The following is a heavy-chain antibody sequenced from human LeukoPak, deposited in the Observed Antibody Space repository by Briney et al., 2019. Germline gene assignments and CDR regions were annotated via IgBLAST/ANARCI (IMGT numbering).Heavy chain of an antibody. Sequence: SQTLSLTCTVSGGSISSGGYYWSWIRQPPGKGLEWIGYIYHSGSTYYNPSLKSRVTISVDRSKNQFSLKLSSVTAADTAVYYCARGRSNYSPAVDWYFDLWGRGTLVTVSS. CDR2: IYHSGST. CDR3: ARGRSNYSPAVDWYFDL. V-gene: IGHV4-30-2*01. CDR1: GGSISSGGYY. D-gene: IGHD4-11*01. J-gene: IGHJ2*01.